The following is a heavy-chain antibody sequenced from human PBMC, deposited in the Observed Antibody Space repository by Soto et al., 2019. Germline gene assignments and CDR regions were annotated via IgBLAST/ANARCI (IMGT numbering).Heavy chain of an antibody. Sequence: KPSETLSLTCTVSGASISDYYWSWIRQPPGKGLEWIGYIYYSGSTNYNPSLKSRVTISVDTSKNQFSLKLSSVTAADTAVYYCARERPDGSRLDPWGQGTLVTV. J-gene: IGHJ5*02. D-gene: IGHD6-13*01. CDR2: IYYSGST. V-gene: IGHV4-59*12. CDR3: ARERPDGSRLDP. CDR1: GASISDYY.